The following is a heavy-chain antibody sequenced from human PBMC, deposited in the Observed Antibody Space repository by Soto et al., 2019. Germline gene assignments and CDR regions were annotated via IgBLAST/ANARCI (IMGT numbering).Heavy chain of an antibody. CDR1: GGSISSYY. J-gene: IGHJ6*02. V-gene: IGHV4-59*06. CDR2: ISYSGST. CDR3: ARAGVYYYGMDI. D-gene: IGHD3-10*01. Sequence: SETLSLTCTVSGGSISSYYWSWIRQPPGEGLEWIGYISYSGSTYYNPSLKSRLTMSVDTSKNQFSLKLSSVTAADTAMYYCARAGVYYYGMDIWGQGTTVTVSS.